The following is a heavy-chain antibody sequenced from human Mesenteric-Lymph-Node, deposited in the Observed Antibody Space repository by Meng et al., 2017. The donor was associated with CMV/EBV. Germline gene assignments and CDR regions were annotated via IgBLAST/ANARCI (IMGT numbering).Heavy chain of an antibody. CDR3: ARGAIAAASTGCDY. V-gene: IGHV1-46*01. CDR2: INPSGGST. Sequence: SSDYTFTSCYMHWVRQATGQWLEWMGIINPSGGSTSYAQKFQGRVTMTRDTSTSTVYMELSSLRSEDTAVYYCARGAIAAASTGCDYWGQGTLVTVSS. D-gene: IGHD6-13*01. J-gene: IGHJ4*02. CDR1: DYTFTSCY.